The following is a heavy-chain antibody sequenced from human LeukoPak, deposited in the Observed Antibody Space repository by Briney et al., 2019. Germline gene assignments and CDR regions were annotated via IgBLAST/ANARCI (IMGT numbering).Heavy chain of an antibody. V-gene: IGHV5-51*01. CDR1: GYSFTSYW. CDR3: ARLRPDYYDSSGYYFDY. D-gene: IGHD3-22*01. J-gene: IGHJ4*02. CDR2: IYPGDSDT. Sequence: GESLKISCKGSGYSFTSYWIGWVRQMPGKGLEWMGIIYPGDSDTRYSPSFQGQVTISADKSISTAYLQWSSLKASDTAMYYCARLRPDYYDSSGYYFDYWGQGTLVTVSS.